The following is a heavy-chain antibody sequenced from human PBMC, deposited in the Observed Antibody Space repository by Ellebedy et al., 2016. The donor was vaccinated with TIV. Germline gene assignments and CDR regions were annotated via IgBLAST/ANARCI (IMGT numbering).Heavy chain of an antibody. V-gene: IGHV3-48*01. D-gene: IGHD6-13*01. CDR2: ISSSSSTI. CDR3: ARDGFAEPYSSSWYWSNPKQYYFDY. CDR1: GFTFSTSA. J-gene: IGHJ4*02. Sequence: PGGSLRLSCAASGFTFSTSALNWVRQAPGKGLEWVSYISSSSSTIYYADSVKGRFTISRDNAKNSLYLQMNSLRAEDTAVYYCARDGFAEPYSSSWYWSNPKQYYFDYWGQGTLVTVSS.